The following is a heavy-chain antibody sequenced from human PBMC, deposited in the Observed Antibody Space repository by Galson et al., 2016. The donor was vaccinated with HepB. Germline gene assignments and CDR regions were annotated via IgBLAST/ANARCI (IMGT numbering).Heavy chain of an antibody. Sequence: SLRLSCAAPGFTFNDYWMHWVRQAPGKGLEWVANINRDASVTHYVDSVKGRFTISRDNAKNSLHLQMNSLRSEDTAVYYCVRDTTYYGPGSYFDALDNWGQGTMVTVSS. D-gene: IGHD3-10*01. V-gene: IGHV3-7*03. CDR1: GFTFNDYW. J-gene: IGHJ3*02. CDR2: INRDASVT. CDR3: VRDTTYYGPGSYFDALDN.